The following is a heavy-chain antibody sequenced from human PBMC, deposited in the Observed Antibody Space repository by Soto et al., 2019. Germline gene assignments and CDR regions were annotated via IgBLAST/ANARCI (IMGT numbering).Heavy chain of an antibody. Sequence: ASVKVSCKASGYTFTGYYMHWVRQAPGQGLEWMGWINPNSGGTNYAQKFQGWVTMTRETSISTAYMELSRLRSDDTAVYYCARGHNTYYYYYMDVWGKGTTVTVSS. V-gene: IGHV1-2*04. CDR2: INPNSGGT. CDR3: ARGHNTYYYYYMDV. CDR1: GYTFTGYY. J-gene: IGHJ6*03.